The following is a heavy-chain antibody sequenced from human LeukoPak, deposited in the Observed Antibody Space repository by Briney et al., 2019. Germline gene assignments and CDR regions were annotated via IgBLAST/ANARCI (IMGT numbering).Heavy chain of an antibody. V-gene: IGHV4-61*02. D-gene: IGHD3-16*01. CDR3: TRGAGWLIDY. J-gene: IGHJ4*02. CDR2: TFTSGRT. Sequence: SETLSLTCTVSGGSFSSSTFYWSWIRQPAGKGLEWVGRTFTSGRTHYNPSLESRVTISADTSKNQFSLKLNSLTTADTAVYYCTRGAGWLIDYWGQGILVTVSS. CDR1: GGSFSSSTFY.